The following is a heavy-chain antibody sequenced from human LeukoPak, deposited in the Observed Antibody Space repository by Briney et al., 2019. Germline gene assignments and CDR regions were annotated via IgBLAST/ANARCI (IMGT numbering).Heavy chain of an antibody. Sequence: SETLSLTCTASGGSISSSSYYWGWIRQPPGKGLEWIGSIYYSGSTYYNPSLKSRVTISVDTSKNQFSLKLSSVTAADTAVYYCARCHKGEAARPRYFDYWGQGTLVTVSS. CDR3: ARCHKGEAARPRYFDY. J-gene: IGHJ4*02. V-gene: IGHV4-39*01. CDR2: IYYSGST. CDR1: GGSISSSSYY. D-gene: IGHD6-6*01.